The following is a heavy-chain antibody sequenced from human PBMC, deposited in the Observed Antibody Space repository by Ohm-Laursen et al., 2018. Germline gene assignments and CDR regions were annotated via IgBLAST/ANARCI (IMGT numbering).Heavy chain of an antibody. J-gene: IGHJ6*02. CDR2: INPSGGST. CDR3: ARNIKVVPAAYGMDV. D-gene: IGHD2-2*01. Sequence: ASVKVSCKASGYTFTSYFVHWVRQAPGHGLEWMGIINPSGGSTSYAQKFQGRVTMTRDTSTSTVYMELSSLRSEDTAMYYCARNIKVVPAAYGMDVWGQGTTVTVSS. CDR1: GYTFTSYF. V-gene: IGHV1-46*01.